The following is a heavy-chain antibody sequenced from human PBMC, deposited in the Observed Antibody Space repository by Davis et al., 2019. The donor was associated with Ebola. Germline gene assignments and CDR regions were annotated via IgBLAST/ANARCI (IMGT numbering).Heavy chain of an antibody. J-gene: IGHJ4*02. V-gene: IGHV3-23*01. D-gene: IGHD2-2*01. CDR1: GFTFSSYP. Sequence: GESLKISCSASGFTFSSYPMLWVRQAPGKGLEWVSAISASGGSTWYADSVKGRFTISRDNSKNTMYLQMTSLRVEDTAVYYCATGYSTNCRGVTTCVPNDYWGQGTLVSVSS. CDR3: ATGYSTNCRGVTTCVPNDY. CDR2: ISASGGST.